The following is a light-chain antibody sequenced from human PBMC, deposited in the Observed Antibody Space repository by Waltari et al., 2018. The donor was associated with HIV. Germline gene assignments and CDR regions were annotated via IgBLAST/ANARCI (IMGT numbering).Light chain of an antibody. Sequence: QSALTQPASVSGSPGQSITISCSGTSTAIGGYIYVSWYQQHPGKAPKLVIYVANRPSGISNRFSGSKSGNTASLTISGLQTEDEADYYCSSFTSSSFWVFGGGTKLTVL. V-gene: IGLV2-14*03. CDR2: VA. CDR1: STAIGGYIY. CDR3: SSFTSSSFWV. J-gene: IGLJ3*02.